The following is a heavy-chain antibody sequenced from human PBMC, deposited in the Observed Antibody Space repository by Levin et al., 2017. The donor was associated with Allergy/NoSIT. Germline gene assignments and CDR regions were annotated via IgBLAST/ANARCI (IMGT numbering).Heavy chain of an antibody. CDR2: IYYSGST. CDR3: ARAKRDDILTSYYFDY. J-gene: IGHJ4*02. D-gene: IGHD3-9*01. CDR1: GGSISSYY. Sequence: SQTLSLTCTVSGGSISSYYWSWIRQPPGKGLEWIGYIYYSGSTNYNPSLKSRVTISVDTSKNQFSLKLSSVTAADTAVYYCARAKRDDILTSYYFDYWGQGTLVTVSS. V-gene: IGHV4-59*01.